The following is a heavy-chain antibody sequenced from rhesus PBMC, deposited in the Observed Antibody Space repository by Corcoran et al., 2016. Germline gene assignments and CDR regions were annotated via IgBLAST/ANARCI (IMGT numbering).Heavy chain of an antibody. CDR2: IYVRSTDT. Sequence: QVQLQESGPGVVKPSENRSLTCAVAGGSISDSHRWSWFCQPPGKGLRWIGDIYVRSTDTNYTTSLKGRVTISKDKYYNQFSWKLSAWTAADTGVYYCAREVVVLTVTLGDVDYWGQGVLVTVSS. V-gene: IGHV4S10*01. J-gene: IGHJ4*01. CDR3: AREVVVLTVTLGDVDY. D-gene: IGHD2-15*01. CDR1: GGSISDSHR.